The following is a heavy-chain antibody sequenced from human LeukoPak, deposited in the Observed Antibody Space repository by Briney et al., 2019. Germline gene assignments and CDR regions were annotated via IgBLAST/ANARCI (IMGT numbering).Heavy chain of an antibody. V-gene: IGHV4-30-4*01. CDR1: GGSINSGDYY. CDR3: ARADCSSTSCYKRYADYYYGMDV. J-gene: IGHJ6*02. D-gene: IGHD2-2*02. Sequence: SETLSLTCTVSGGSINSGDYYWSWIRQPPGTGLEWIGYIYYSGSTYYNPSLKSRVTISVDTSKNQFSLKLSSVTAADTAVYYCARADCSSTSCYKRYADYYYGMDVWGQGTTVTVSS. CDR2: IYYSGST.